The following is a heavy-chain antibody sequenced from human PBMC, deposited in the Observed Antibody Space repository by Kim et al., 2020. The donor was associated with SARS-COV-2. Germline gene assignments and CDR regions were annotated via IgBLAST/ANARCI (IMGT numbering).Heavy chain of an antibody. V-gene: IGHV3-43*01. J-gene: IGHJ6*02. CDR1: GFTFDDYT. D-gene: IGHD6-13*01. CDR2: ISWDGGST. Sequence: GGSLRLSCASSGFTFDDYTMHWVRQAPGNGLEWVSLISWDGGSTYYADSVKGRFTISRDNSKNSLYLQMNSLRTEDTALYYCAKDIIAAADYYYYYGMDVWGQGTTVTVSS. CDR3: AKDIIAAADYYYYYGMDV.